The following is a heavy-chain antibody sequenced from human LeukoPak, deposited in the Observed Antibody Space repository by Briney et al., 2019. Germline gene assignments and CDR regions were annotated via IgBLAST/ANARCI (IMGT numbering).Heavy chain of an antibody. CDR2: ISSGSSYI. Sequence: PGGSLRLSCAASGFTFSTYSMNWVRQAPGKGLEWVSSISSGSSYIYYADSVKGRFTISRDNAKNSLYLQMNSLRTEDTAVYYCTRRNWNSHDYWGQGTLVTVSS. CDR1: GFTFSTYS. D-gene: IGHD1-1*01. J-gene: IGHJ4*02. V-gene: IGHV3-21*04. CDR3: TRRNWNSHDY.